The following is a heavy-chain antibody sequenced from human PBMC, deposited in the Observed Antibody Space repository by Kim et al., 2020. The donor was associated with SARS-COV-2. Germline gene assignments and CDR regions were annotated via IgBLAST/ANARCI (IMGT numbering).Heavy chain of an antibody. J-gene: IGHJ4*02. Sequence: GRFTISRDNSKNTLYRQMNSLRAEDTAVYYCASYGFGELLSMGRVEFDYWGQGTLVTVSS. D-gene: IGHD3-10*01. V-gene: IGHV3-23*01. CDR3: ASYGFGELLSMGRVEFDY.